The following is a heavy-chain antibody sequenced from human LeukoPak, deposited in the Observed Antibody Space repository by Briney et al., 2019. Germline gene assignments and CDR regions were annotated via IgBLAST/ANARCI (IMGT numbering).Heavy chain of an antibody. CDR3: ARGRRLLWFGELLAEFDY. CDR2: ISSNGGST. Sequence: GGSLRLSCAASGFTFSSYAMHWVRQAPGKGLEYVSAISSNGGSTYYANSVKGRFTISRDNSKNTLYLQMGSLRAEDMAVYYCARGRRLLWFGELLAEFDYWGQGTLVTVSS. J-gene: IGHJ4*02. CDR1: GFTFSSYA. D-gene: IGHD3-10*01. V-gene: IGHV3-64*01.